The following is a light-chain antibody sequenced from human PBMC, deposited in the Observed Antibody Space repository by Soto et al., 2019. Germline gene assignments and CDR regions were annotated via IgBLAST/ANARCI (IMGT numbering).Light chain of an antibody. CDR3: QQRSNWPIT. CDR2: DAF. CDR1: QSVSTS. V-gene: IGKV3-11*01. J-gene: IGKJ5*01. Sequence: EIVLTQSPSTLSLSPGERATLSCRASQSVSTSLAWYQQKPGQAPRLLMYDAFNRATGIPARFSGSGSGTDFTLTITSLEPEDFAVYYCQQRSNWPITFGQVTRLEIK.